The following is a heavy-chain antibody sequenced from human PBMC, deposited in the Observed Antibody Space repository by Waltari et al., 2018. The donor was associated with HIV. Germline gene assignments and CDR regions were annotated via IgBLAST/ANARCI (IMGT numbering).Heavy chain of an antibody. CDR1: GFNVISDY. CDR2: LYVPTTGTDR. CDR3: VRGSLMTTAAP. V-gene: IGHV3-53*03. D-gene: IGHD4-17*01. J-gene: IGHJ5*02. Sequence: EVQLVASGGGLFRPGGSLRLFCAVSGFNVISDYMTWVRQPPGKGLEWVSTLYVPTTGTDRFYAPSVKGRFTISRDNSENTLYLQMSGLRAEDTAIYYCVRGSLMTTAAPWGQGTLVTVSS.